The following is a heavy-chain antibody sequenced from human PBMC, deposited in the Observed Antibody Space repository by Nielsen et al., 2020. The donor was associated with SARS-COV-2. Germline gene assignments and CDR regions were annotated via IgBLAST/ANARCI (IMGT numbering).Heavy chain of an antibody. CDR1: GGSISSYY. V-gene: IGHV4-59*05. Sequence: SETLSLTCTVSGGSISSYYWSWIRQPPGKGLEWIGSIYYSGSTYYNPSLKSRVTISVDTSKNQFSLKLSSVTAADTAVYYCASRDRYYYYGMDVWGQGTTVTVSS. CDR2: IYYSGST. CDR3: ASRDRYYYYGMDV. J-gene: IGHJ6*02.